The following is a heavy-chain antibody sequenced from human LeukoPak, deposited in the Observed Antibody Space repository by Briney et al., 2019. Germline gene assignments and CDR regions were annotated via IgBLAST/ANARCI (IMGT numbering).Heavy chain of an antibody. CDR1: NGSLTGYY. J-gene: IGHJ4*02. CDR2: ISGSGHRT. D-gene: IGHD3-16*01. Sequence: PSETLSLTCVVYNGSLTGYYWSWVRQAPGKGLEWVSGISGSGHRTYYADSVKGRFTISRDNSKSTLYLQMNSLRAEDTAVYYCAKDWGEYFDYVWGSFTSFDSWGQGTLVTVSS. CDR3: AKDWGEYFDYVWGSFTSFDS. V-gene: IGHV3-23*01.